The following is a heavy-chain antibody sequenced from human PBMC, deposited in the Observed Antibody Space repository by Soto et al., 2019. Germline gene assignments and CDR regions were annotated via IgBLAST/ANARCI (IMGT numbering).Heavy chain of an antibody. D-gene: IGHD6-13*01. Sequence: GGSLRLSCAASGFTFSSYAMSWVRQAPGKGLEWVSAISGSGGSTYYADSVKGRFTISRDNSKNTLYLQMNSLRAEDTAVYYCAKEGRYSSSWHLGYYFDYWGQGTLVTVSS. V-gene: IGHV3-23*01. CDR2: ISGSGGST. CDR3: AKEGRYSSSWHLGYYFDY. J-gene: IGHJ4*02. CDR1: GFTFSSYA.